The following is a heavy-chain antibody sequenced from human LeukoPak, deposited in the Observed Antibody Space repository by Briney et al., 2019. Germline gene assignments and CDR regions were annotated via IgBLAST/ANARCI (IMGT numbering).Heavy chain of an antibody. J-gene: IGHJ4*02. V-gene: IGHV4-4*07. Sequence: PSETLSLTCTVSGGSISSYYWSWIRQPPGKGLEWIGRIHTSGSTNYNPSLKSRVTISVDTSKNQFSLKLSSVTAADTAVYYCARLQARSIWVATYFDYWGQGTLVTVSS. D-gene: IGHD5-12*01. CDR3: ARLQARSIWVATYFDY. CDR2: IHTSGST. CDR1: GGSISSYY.